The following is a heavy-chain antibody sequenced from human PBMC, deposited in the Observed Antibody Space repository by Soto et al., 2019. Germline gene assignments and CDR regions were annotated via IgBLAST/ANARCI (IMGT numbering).Heavy chain of an antibody. Sequence: QVQLVQSGAEVKKPGSSVKVSCKASGGTFSSYTISWVRQAPGQGLEWMGRIIPILGIANYAQKFQGRVTITADKFTSTAYMELSSLRSDDTAVYYCASTRPIEYSSSGRRYWFDPWGQGTLVTVSS. CDR2: IIPILGIA. D-gene: IGHD6-6*01. V-gene: IGHV1-69*02. CDR1: GGTFSSYT. J-gene: IGHJ5*02. CDR3: ASTRPIEYSSSGRRYWFDP.